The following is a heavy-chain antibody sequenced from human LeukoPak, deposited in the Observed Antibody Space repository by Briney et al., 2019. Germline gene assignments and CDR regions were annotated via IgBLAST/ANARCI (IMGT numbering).Heavy chain of an antibody. CDR2: ISGSGGNT. D-gene: IGHD3-10*01. CDR1: GFTFSSYG. J-gene: IGHJ5*02. V-gene: IGHV3-23*01. CDR3: AKGPAMVRGTFDP. Sequence: GGSLRLSCAASGFTFSSYGMSWVRQAPGKGLAWVSAISGSGGNTYYADSVKGRFTISRDYSKNTLYLQMNSLRTEETAVYYCAKGPAMVRGTFDPWGQGTLVTVSS.